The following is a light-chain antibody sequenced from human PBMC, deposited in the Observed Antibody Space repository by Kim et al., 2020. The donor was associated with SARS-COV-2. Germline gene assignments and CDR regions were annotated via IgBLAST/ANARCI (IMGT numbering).Light chain of an antibody. CDR2: EDP. CDR3: QSADSSDTFWV. CDR1: ALPKQD. Sequence: SPGHIATIPYSGDALPKQDAYWFRQKPGQAPVVVIYEDPERPSGIPERFSGSTSGTTVTLTISGVQAEDEADYYCQSADSSDTFWVFGGGTQLTVL. J-gene: IGLJ3*02. V-gene: IGLV3-25*03.